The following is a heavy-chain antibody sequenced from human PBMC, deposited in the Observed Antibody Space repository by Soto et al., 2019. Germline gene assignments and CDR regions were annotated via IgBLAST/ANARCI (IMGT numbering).Heavy chain of an antibody. V-gene: IGHV1-8*01. CDR1: GYTFTSYD. Sequence: ASVKVSCKASGYTFTSYDINWVRQATGQGLEWMGWMNPNSGNTGYAQKFQGRVTMTRNTSISTAYMELSSLRSEDTAVYYCASTVDAWYCSGGSCYSNGDDAFDIWGQGTMVTVSS. D-gene: IGHD2-15*01. J-gene: IGHJ3*02. CDR2: MNPNSGNT. CDR3: ASTVDAWYCSGGSCYSNGDDAFDI.